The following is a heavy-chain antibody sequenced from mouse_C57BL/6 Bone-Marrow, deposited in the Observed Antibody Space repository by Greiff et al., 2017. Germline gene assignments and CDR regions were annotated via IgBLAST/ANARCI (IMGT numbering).Heavy chain of an antibody. CDR3: ACRQLRLRGAMDY. Sequence: QVQLQQPGAELVKPGASVKLSCKASGYTFTSYWMHWVKQRPGQGLEWIGMIHPNSGSTNYNEKFKSKATLTVDKSSSTAYMQLSSLTSEDSAVYYCACRQLRLRGAMDYWGQGTSVTVSS. V-gene: IGHV1-64*01. CDR2: IHPNSGST. CDR1: GYTFTSYW. D-gene: IGHD3-2*02. J-gene: IGHJ4*01.